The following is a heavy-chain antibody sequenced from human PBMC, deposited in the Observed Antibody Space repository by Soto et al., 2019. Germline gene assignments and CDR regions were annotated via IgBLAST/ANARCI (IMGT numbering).Heavy chain of an antibody. CDR2: IYSGGST. J-gene: IGHJ5*02. V-gene: IGHV3-53*01. CDR1: GFTVSSNY. D-gene: IGHD2-21*02. CDR3: ARLNLACGGDCYSGWFDP. Sequence: VGSLRLSGAASGFTVSSNYMSWVRQAPGKGLEWVSVIYSGGSTYYADSVKGRFTISRDNSKNTLYLQMNSLRAEDTAVYYCARLNLACGGDCYSGWFDPWGQGTLVTVSS.